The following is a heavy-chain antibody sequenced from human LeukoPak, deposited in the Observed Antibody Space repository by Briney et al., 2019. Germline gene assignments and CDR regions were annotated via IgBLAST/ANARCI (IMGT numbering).Heavy chain of an antibody. CDR1: GFTFSSYA. J-gene: IGHJ4*02. Sequence: GGSLRLSCAASGFTFSSYAMSWVRQAPGKGLEWVSAISGSGGSTYYADSVKGRFTISRDNSKNTLYLQMNSLRAEDTAVYYCARDLGGVLRFLEWSYDYWGQGTLVTVSS. D-gene: IGHD3-3*01. CDR3: ARDLGGVLRFLEWSYDY. CDR2: ISGSGGST. V-gene: IGHV3-23*01.